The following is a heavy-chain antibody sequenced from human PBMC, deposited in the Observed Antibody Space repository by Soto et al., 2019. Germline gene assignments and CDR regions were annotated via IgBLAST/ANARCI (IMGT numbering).Heavy chain of an antibody. V-gene: IGHV1-18*01. CDR3: ARDPAYCSSTSCSYLFDP. CDR2: ISAYNGNT. Sequence: ASVKVSCKASGYTFTIYGISWVRQAPGQGLEWMGWISAYNGNTNYAQKLQGRVTMTTDTSTSTAYMELRSLRSDDTAVYYCARDPAYCSSTSCSYLFDPWGQGTLVTVSS. J-gene: IGHJ5*02. D-gene: IGHD2-2*01. CDR1: GYTFTIYG.